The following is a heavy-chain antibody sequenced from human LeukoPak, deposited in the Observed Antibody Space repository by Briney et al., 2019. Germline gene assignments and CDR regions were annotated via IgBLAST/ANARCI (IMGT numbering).Heavy chain of an antibody. V-gene: IGHV3-23*01. CDR2: ISGSGGST. Sequence: GGSLRLSCAASGFTFSSYAMSWVRQAPGKGLEWVSAISGSGGSTYYADSVKGRFTTSRDNSKNTLYLQMNSLRAEDTAVYYCAKPTMVRGVALYYFDYWGQGTLVTVSS. J-gene: IGHJ4*02. D-gene: IGHD3-10*01. CDR1: GFTFSSYA. CDR3: AKPTMVRGVALYYFDY.